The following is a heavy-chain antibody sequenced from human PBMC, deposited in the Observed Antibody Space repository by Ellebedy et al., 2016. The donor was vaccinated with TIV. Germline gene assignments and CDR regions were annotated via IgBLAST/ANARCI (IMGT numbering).Heavy chain of an antibody. CDR3: TKDLLRGIWGGSGRDY. Sequence: GGSLRLSCAASGFTFGDYAMHWVRQAPGEGLEWVSGISWRGHYIGYADSVRGRFTISRGNAKNSLYLQMNSLRIEDTAVYYCTKDLLRGIWGGSGRDYWGQGTLVTVSS. CDR2: ISWRGHYI. CDR1: GFTFGDYA. J-gene: IGHJ4*02. V-gene: IGHV3-9*01. D-gene: IGHD7-27*01.